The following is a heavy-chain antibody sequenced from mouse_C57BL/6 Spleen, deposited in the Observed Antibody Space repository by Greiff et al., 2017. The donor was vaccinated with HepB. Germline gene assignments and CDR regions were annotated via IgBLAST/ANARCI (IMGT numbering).Heavy chain of an antibody. Sequence: VQLQQPGAELVKPGASVKLSCKASGYTFTSYWMQWVKQRPGQGLEWIGMIHPNSGSTNYNEKFKSKATLTVDKSSSTAYMQLSSLTSEDSAVYYCARWITTVVATDYWYFDVWGTGTTVTVSS. J-gene: IGHJ1*03. CDR3: ARWITTVVATDYWYFDV. CDR2: IHPNSGST. D-gene: IGHD1-1*01. V-gene: IGHV1-64*01. CDR1: GYTFTSYW.